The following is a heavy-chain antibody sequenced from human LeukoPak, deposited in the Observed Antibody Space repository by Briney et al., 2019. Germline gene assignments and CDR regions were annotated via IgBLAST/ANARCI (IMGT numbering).Heavy chain of an antibody. CDR3: ARGIAAAGLYYFDY. CDR1: GSTFDDYG. D-gene: IGHD6-13*01. V-gene: IGHV3-20*04. J-gene: IGHJ4*02. CDR2: INWNGGST. Sequence: GGSLRLSCAASGSTFDDYGMSWVRQAPGKGLEWVSGINWNGGSTGYADSVKGRFTISRDNAKNSLYLQMNSLRAEDTALYYCARGIAAAGLYYFDYWGQGTLVTVSS.